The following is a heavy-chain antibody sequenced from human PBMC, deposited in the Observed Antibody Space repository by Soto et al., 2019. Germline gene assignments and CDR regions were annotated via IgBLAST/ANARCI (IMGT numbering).Heavy chain of an antibody. V-gene: IGHV4-31*03. CDR3: ARDRQYYDFWSGYYDYYYYGMDV. Sequence: SETLSLTCTVSGGSISSGVYYWSWIRHHPGNGLEWIGYIYYSGSTYYNPSLKSRVTISVDTSKNQFSLKLSSVTAADTAVYYCARDRQYYDFWSGYYDYYYYGMDVWGQGTTMTV. CDR2: IYYSGST. J-gene: IGHJ6*02. CDR1: GGSISSGVYY. D-gene: IGHD3-3*01.